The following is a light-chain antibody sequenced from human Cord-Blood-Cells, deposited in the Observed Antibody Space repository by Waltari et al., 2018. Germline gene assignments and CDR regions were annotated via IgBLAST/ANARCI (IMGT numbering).Light chain of an antibody. J-gene: IGKJ1*01. CDR1: QSVSSSY. CDR3: QQYGSSPKT. Sequence: EIVLTQSPGTLSLSPGERATLSCRASQSVSSSYLAWYQQKPGQAPRLLIYGASSRATGIPDRFSCSGSGTDFTLTISRLEPEDFAVYYCQQYGSSPKTFGQGP. CDR2: GAS. V-gene: IGKV3-20*01.